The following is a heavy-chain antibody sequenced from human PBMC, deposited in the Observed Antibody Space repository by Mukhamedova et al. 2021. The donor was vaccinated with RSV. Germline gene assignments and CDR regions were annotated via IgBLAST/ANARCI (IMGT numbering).Heavy chain of an antibody. J-gene: IGHJ6*02. Sequence: SSGSTIYYADSVKGRFTISRDNAKNSLYLQMNSLRAEDTAVYYCVRYMITFGGVIPYYYGMDVWGQGTTVTVSS. CDR2: SSGSTI. D-gene: IGHD3-16*02. CDR3: VRYMITFGGVIPYYYGMDV. V-gene: IGHV3-11*01.